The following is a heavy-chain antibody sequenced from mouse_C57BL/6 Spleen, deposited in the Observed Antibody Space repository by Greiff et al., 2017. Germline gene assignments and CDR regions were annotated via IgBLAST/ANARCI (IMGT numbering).Heavy chain of an antibody. V-gene: IGHV1-61*01. D-gene: IGHD2-10*01. Sequence: QVQLQQPGAELVKPGASVKLSCKASGYTFTSYWMDWVKQRPGQGLEWIGNIYPSDSETHYNQKFKDKATLTVDKSSSTAYMQLSSLTSEDSAVYYCARSGAYSNAMDYWGQGTSVTVSS. CDR3: ARSGAYSNAMDY. CDR2: IYPSDSET. CDR1: GYTFTSYW. J-gene: IGHJ4*01.